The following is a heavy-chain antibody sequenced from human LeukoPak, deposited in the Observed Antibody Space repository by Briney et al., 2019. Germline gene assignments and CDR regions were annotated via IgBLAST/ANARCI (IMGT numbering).Heavy chain of an antibody. J-gene: IGHJ4*02. V-gene: IGHV3-23*01. Sequence: PGGSLRLSCAASGFTFSSYAMSWVRQAPGKGLEWVSAISGSGGSTYYADPVKGRLTISRDNSKNTLYLQMNSLRAEDTAVYYCAKARDSSGWYPGYFDYWGQGTLVTVSS. D-gene: IGHD6-19*01. CDR1: GFTFSSYA. CDR3: AKARDSSGWYPGYFDY. CDR2: ISGSGGST.